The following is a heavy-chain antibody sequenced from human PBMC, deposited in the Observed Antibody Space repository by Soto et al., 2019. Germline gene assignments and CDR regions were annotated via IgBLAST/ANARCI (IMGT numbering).Heavy chain of an antibody. D-gene: IGHD3-22*01. CDR1: GYTFTSYY. CDR3: ARESPTYYYDSSGYYY. J-gene: IGHJ4*02. Sequence: VKVSCKASGYTFTSYYMHWVRQAPGQGLEWMGIINPSGGSTSYAQKFQGRVTMTRDTSTSTVYMELSSLRSEDTAVYYCARESPTYYYDSSGYYYWGQGTLVTVSS. CDR2: INPSGGST. V-gene: IGHV1-46*01.